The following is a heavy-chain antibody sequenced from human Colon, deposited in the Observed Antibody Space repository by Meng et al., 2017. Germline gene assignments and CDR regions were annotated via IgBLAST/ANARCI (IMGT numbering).Heavy chain of an antibody. Sequence: QEQLQESGPGLVKPSGTLSLTCTVSGDSISSDIWWSWVRQPPGKGLEWIGEVYHRGDTNYNPSLKSRVVIPVDRSKNQFSLNLSSVTAADTAVYYCGRDQGRQLINHWGQGTLVTVSS. V-gene: IGHV4-4*02. CDR2: VYHRGDT. D-gene: IGHD1-1*01. CDR3: GRDQGRQLINH. J-gene: IGHJ4*02. CDR1: GDSISSDIW.